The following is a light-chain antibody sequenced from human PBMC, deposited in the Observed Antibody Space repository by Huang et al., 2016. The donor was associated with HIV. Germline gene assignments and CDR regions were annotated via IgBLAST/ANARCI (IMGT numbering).Light chain of an antibody. CDR3: QQRSNLIT. CDR1: QSVSSY. CDR2: DAS. V-gene: IGKV3-11*01. J-gene: IGKJ5*01. Sequence: EIVLTQSPATVSLSPGERATLSCRASQSVSSYLAWYQQKPGQAPRLLIYDASNRATGIPARFRGSGSGTDFTLTISSLEPEDFAVYYCQQRSNLITFGQGTRLEIK.